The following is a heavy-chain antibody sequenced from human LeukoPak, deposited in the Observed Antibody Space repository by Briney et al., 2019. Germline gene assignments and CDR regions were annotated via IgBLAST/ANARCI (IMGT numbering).Heavy chain of an antibody. CDR1: GGSFSGYY. J-gene: IGHJ6*03. V-gene: IGHV4-34*01. CDR3: ARGRYCSSTSCRQMGNYYYYMDV. D-gene: IGHD2-2*01. Sequence: SETLSLTCAVYGGSFSGYYWSWIRQPPGKGLEWIGEINHSGSTNYNPSLKSRVTISVDTSKNQFSLKLSSVTAADTAVYYCARGRYCSSTSCRQMGNYYYYMDVWGKGTTVTVSS. CDR2: INHSGST.